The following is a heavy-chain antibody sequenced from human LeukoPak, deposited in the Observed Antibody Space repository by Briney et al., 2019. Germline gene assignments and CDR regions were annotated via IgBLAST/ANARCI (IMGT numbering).Heavy chain of an antibody. CDR3: ARAECSSTSCYQDY. Sequence: PSETLSLTCAVYGGSFSGYYWSWIRQPPGKGLEWIGEINHSGSTNHNPSLKSRVTISVDTSKNQFSLKLSSVTAADTAVYYCARAECSSTSCYQDYWGQGTLVTVSS. V-gene: IGHV4-34*01. J-gene: IGHJ4*02. CDR2: INHSGST. D-gene: IGHD2-2*01. CDR1: GGSFSGYY.